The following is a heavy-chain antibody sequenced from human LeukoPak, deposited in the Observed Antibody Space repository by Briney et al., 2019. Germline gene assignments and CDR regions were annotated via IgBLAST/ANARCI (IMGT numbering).Heavy chain of an antibody. V-gene: IGHV5-51*01. CDR3: ARFLGVRAYNWFDA. J-gene: IGHJ5*02. CDR2: IFPGYSDT. Sequence: GQPLKTPGKASSYSFPSYWIGRVRPIPGKGLEWVGIIFPGYSDTRSSPSFQGQITISADKSISTAYRQWSSLKASETAMYYCARFLGVRAYNWFDAWGQGTLVTVSS. D-gene: IGHD1-26*01. CDR1: SYSFPSYW.